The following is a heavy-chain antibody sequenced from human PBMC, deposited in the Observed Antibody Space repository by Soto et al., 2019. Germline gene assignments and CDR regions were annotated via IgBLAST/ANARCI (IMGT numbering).Heavy chain of an antibody. CDR1: GGSISSSSYY. V-gene: IGHV4-39*01. D-gene: IGHD3-16*01. Sequence: SETLFLTCTVSGGSISSSSYYWGWIRQPPGKGLEWIGSIYYSGSTYYNPSLKSRVTISVDTSKNQFSLKLSSVTAADTAVYYCARHSNVRRGSWFDPWGQGTLVTVSS. CDR2: IYYSGST. J-gene: IGHJ5*02. CDR3: ARHSNVRRGSWFDP.